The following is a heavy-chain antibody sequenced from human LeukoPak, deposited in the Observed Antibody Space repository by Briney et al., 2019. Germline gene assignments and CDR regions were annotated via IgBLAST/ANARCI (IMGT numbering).Heavy chain of an antibody. CDR2: ISYDGNNK. J-gene: IGHJ4*02. CDR3: AKSDYYDSSGHFDY. Sequence: PGGSLRLSCAASGFTFSSYGMHWVRQAPGKGLEWVALISYDGNNKYYADSVKGRFTISRDNSKNTLYLQMNSLRAEDTAVYYCAKSDYYDSSGHFDYWGQGTLVTVSS. CDR1: GFTFSSYG. V-gene: IGHV3-30*18. D-gene: IGHD3-22*01.